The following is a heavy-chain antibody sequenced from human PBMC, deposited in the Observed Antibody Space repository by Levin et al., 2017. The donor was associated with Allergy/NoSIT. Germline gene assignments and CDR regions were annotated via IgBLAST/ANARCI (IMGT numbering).Heavy chain of an antibody. J-gene: IGHJ4*02. CDR2: INGDGSST. D-gene: IGHD1-26*01. CDR3: ARALIVGATSGGDY. CDR1: GFTFSSYW. V-gene: IGHV3-74*01. Sequence: GGSLRLSCAASGFTFSSYWMHWVPQAPGKGLVWVSRINGDGSSTNCADSVKGRFTISRDNAKNTLYLQMNSLRSDDTAVYYCARALIVGATSGGDYWGQGTLVTVSS.